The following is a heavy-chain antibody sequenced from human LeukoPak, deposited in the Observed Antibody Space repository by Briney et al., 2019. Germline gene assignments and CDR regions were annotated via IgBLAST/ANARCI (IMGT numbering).Heavy chain of an antibody. Sequence: GALRLSCAASGIIFSNYWMHWVRQAPGKGLVWVSRINRDGSSTSYADSVKGRFTISRDNAKNTLYLQMNSLRAEDTAVYYCARGGGYSYGSFDYWGQGTLVTVSS. V-gene: IGHV3-74*01. D-gene: IGHD5-18*01. CDR1: GIIFSNYW. CDR3: ARGGGYSYGSFDY. J-gene: IGHJ4*02. CDR2: INRDGSST.